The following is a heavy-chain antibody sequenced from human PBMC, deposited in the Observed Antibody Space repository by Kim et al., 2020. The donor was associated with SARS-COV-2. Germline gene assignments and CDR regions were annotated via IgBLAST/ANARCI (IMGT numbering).Heavy chain of an antibody. D-gene: IGHD4-17*01. CDR3: ARGSSYGDRWFFDV. Sequence: SETLSLTCGFYGASVSDYHWTWVRQAPGKGLEWIGEVSHEGFTKYNPSLESRASMSLDASRRRFYLRLTSVIVTDTAVYFCARGSSYGDRWFFDVWGPGTLVPVSS. CDR2: VSHEGFT. V-gene: IGHV4-34*01. CDR1: GASVSDYH. J-gene: IGHJ2*01.